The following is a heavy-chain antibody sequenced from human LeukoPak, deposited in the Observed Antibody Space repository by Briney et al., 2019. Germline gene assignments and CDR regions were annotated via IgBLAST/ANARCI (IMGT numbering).Heavy chain of an antibody. CDR1: GGSISSSSYY. D-gene: IGHD4-17*01. CDR2: IYYSRST. Sequence: SETLSLTCTVSGGSISSSSYYWGWIRQPPGKGLEWIGYIYYSRSTYYNPSLKSRVTISVDTSKNQFSLKLSSVTAADTAVYYCARGRGKVYGDYGYYFDYWGQGTLVTVSS. V-gene: IGHV4-31*03. CDR3: ARGRGKVYGDYGYYFDY. J-gene: IGHJ4*02.